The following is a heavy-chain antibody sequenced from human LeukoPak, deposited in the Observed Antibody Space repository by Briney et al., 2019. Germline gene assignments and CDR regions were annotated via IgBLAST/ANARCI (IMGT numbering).Heavy chain of an antibody. CDR2: ISAYNGNT. CDR3: ARAGGYSYQLTEGGDAFDI. CDR1: GYTFTSYG. D-gene: IGHD5-18*01. V-gene: IGHV1-18*04. Sequence: ASVKVSCKASGYTFTSYGISWVRQAPGQGLEWMGWISAYNGNTNYAQKLQGRVTMTTDTSTSPAYMELRSLRSDDTAVYYCARAGGYSYQLTEGGDAFDIWGQGTMVTVSS. J-gene: IGHJ3*02.